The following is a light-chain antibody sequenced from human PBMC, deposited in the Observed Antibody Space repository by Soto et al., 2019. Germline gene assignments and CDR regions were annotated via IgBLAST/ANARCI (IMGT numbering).Light chain of an antibody. Sequence: EIVLTQSPGTRSLSPGERATLSCRASQRVTSSYLAWFQHKPGQAPRLLIYGASSRATGIPDRFSGSGSGTDFTLTISRLEPEDFAVYFCQQYGSSPPTWTCGQGTKVAIK. CDR1: QRVTSSY. CDR3: QQYGSSPPTWT. V-gene: IGKV3-20*01. CDR2: GAS. J-gene: IGKJ1*01.